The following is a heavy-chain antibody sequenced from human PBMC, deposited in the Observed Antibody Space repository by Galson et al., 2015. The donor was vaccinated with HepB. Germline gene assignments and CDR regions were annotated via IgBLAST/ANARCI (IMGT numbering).Heavy chain of an antibody. Sequence: SLRLSCAASGFTFDDYAMHWVRQAPGKGLEWASGISWNSGSIGYADSVKGRFTISRDNAKNSLYLQMNSLRAEDTALYYCAKDTYSSGLLYYYMDVWGKGTTVTVSS. CDR2: ISWNSGSI. D-gene: IGHD6-19*01. CDR3: AKDTYSSGLLYYYMDV. V-gene: IGHV3-9*01. J-gene: IGHJ6*03. CDR1: GFTFDDYA.